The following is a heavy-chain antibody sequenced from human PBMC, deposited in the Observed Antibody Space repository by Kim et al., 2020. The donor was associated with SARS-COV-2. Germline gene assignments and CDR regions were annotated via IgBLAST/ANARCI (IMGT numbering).Heavy chain of an antibody. V-gene: IGHV4-39*01. D-gene: IGHD2-21*02. CDR3: ARRRGILLTSYCDY. Sequence: NPSLKSRVTISVDTSKNQFSLKLSSVTAADTAVYYCARRRGILLTSYCDYWGQGTLVTVSS. J-gene: IGHJ4*02.